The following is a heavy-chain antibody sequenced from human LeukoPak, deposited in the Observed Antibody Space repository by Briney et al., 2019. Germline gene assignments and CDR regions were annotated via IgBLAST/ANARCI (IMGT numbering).Heavy chain of an antibody. CDR2: ISGSGAYT. Sequence: GGSLRLSCAASGFTFSSYAMSWVRQAPGKGLEWVSTISGSGAYTYYADSVKGRFTISRDNSKNTLYLQMNSLRAEDTAVYYCAKYFASGSYYKLPHWGQGTPVTVSS. CDR1: GFTFSSYA. J-gene: IGHJ1*01. CDR3: AKYFASGSYYKLPH. D-gene: IGHD3-10*01. V-gene: IGHV3-23*01.